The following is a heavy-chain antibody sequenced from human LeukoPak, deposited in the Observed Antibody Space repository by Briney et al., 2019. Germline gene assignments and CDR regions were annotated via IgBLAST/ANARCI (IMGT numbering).Heavy chain of an antibody. CDR1: GFTFSSYA. V-gene: IGHV3-23*01. J-gene: IGHJ4*02. CDR3: AKVGGGAWQQLVTYYFDY. CDR2: ISGSGGST. Sequence: GGSLRLSCAASGFTFSSYAMNWVRQAPGKGLEWVSSISGSGGSTYYAASVKGRFTISRESSKNTLYLQMNSLRAEDTAVYYCAKVGGGAWQQLVTYYFDYWGQGTLVTVSS. D-gene: IGHD6-13*01.